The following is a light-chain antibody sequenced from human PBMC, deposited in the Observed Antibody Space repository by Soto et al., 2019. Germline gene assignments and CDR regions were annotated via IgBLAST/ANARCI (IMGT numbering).Light chain of an antibody. CDR3: HQYGGSPTWT. CDR2: ATS. Sequence: EIVLTQSPGTLSLSPGERATLSCRASQTVSSSYLAWYQQKPGQAPRLLMYATSTRATGIPDRFSGSGSGTDFSLTISRLEPEDFAVYYCHQYGGSPTWTFGQGTKVENK. J-gene: IGKJ1*01. V-gene: IGKV3-20*01. CDR1: QTVSSSY.